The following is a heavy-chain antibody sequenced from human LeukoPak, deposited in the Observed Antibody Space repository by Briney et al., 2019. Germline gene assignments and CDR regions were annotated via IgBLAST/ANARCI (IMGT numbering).Heavy chain of an antibody. V-gene: IGHV3-30*18. CDR1: GFTFNNYV. CDR2: ISDDGRNK. Sequence: KPGRSLRLSCAASGFTFNNYVMHYVRQAPGKGLEWVAVISDDGRNKNYADSVKGRFTISRDNSNNTLYLQMNSLRAEDTGVYYCAKDRETTASGTFDYWGQGTLVTVSS. CDR3: AKDRETTASGTFDY. D-gene: IGHD6-13*01. J-gene: IGHJ4*02.